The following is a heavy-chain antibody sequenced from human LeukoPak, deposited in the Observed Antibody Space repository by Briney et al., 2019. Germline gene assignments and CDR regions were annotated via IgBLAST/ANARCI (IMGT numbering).Heavy chain of an antibody. CDR3: ARSIAVAGPDY. V-gene: IGHV3-48*04. CDR2: VTTSGGAK. D-gene: IGHD6-19*01. Sequence: GGSLRLSCAASGFTFSSYSMNWVRQAPGKGLEWTSYVTTSGGAKNYADSVKGRFTISRDNAKNSLYLQMNSLRAEDTAVYYCARSIAVAGPDYWGQGTLVTVSS. CDR1: GFTFSSYS. J-gene: IGHJ4*02.